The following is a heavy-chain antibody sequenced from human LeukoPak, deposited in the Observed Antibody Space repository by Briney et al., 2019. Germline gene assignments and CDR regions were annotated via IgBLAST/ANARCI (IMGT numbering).Heavy chain of an antibody. Sequence: PGGSLRLSCAASGFTFSSYAMTWVRQAPGKGLEWVSAISGSGGSTYYADSVKGRFTISRDSSKNTLYLQMNSLRAEDTAVYYCAKNQGQWLVPVDYWGQGTLVTVSS. V-gene: IGHV3-23*01. J-gene: IGHJ4*02. CDR3: AKNQGQWLVPVDY. D-gene: IGHD6-19*01. CDR1: GFTFSSYA. CDR2: ISGSGGST.